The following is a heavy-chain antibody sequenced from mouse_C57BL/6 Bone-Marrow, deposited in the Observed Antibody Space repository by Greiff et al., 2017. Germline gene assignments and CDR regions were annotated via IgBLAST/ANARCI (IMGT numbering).Heavy chain of an antibody. V-gene: IGHV1-69*01. J-gene: IGHJ1*03. Sequence: QVQLQQPGAELVMPGASVKLSCKASGYTFTSYWMHWVKQRPGQGLEWIGEIDPSDSYTNYNQKFKGKSTLTVDKSSSTAYMQLSSLTSEDSAVDYCARRGIFITTVVATRYFGVWGTETTVTVSS. CDR1: GYTFTSYW. CDR3: ARRGIFITTVVATRYFGV. D-gene: IGHD1-1*01. CDR2: IDPSDSYT.